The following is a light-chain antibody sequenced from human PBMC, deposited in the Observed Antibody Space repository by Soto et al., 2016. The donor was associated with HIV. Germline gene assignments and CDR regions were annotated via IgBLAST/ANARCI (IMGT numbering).Light chain of an antibody. J-gene: IGKJ2*01. Sequence: DIQMTQSPSTLSASVGDRVTITCRASQSIIIWLAWYQQKPGKAPKLLIYKASSLESGVPSRFSGSGSGTEFTLTISSLQPDDFATYYCQQYNSYPYTFGQGTKPEIK. V-gene: IGKV1-5*03. CDR2: KAS. CDR3: QQYNSYPYT. CDR1: QSIIIW.